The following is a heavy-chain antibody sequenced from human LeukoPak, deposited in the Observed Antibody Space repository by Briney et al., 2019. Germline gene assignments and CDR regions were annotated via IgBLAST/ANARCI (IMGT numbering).Heavy chain of an antibody. Sequence: PGGSLRLSCAASGFTFSSYEMSWVRQAPGKGLKWVSLIYDSGATKYEDSVKGRFTISRDNSKNTLYLQMNSLRAEDTAVYYCARGGTGIYWAFDIWGQGTMVTVSS. CDR1: GFTFSSYE. CDR2: IYDSGAT. J-gene: IGHJ3*02. D-gene: IGHD1-26*01. CDR3: ARGGTGIYWAFDI. V-gene: IGHV3-66*01.